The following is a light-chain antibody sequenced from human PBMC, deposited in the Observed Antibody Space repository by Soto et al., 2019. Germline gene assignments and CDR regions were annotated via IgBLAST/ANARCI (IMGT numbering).Light chain of an antibody. J-gene: IGKJ1*01. V-gene: IGKV1-5*03. CDR2: KAS. CDR1: QSINNY. Sequence: DIQMTQSPSTLSASVGDRVTITCRASQSINNYLAWYQQKPGKAPKLLIYKASPLESGVPSTFSCSGSGTEFTLSISSLQPDDFSTSFCQQYESFPRTFGQGTKVEIK. CDR3: QQYESFPRT.